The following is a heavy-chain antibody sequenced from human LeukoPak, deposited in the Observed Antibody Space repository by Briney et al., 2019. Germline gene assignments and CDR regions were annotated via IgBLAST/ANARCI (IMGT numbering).Heavy chain of an antibody. Sequence: PSETLSLTXAVYGGSFSGYYWSWIRQPPGKGLEWIGEINHSASTNYNPSLKSRVTISVDTSKNQFSLKLSSVTAADTAVYYCARVRGYSYGIFDYWGQGTLVTVSS. CDR1: GGSFSGYY. D-gene: IGHD5-18*01. J-gene: IGHJ4*02. V-gene: IGHV4-34*01. CDR3: ARVRGYSYGIFDY. CDR2: INHSAST.